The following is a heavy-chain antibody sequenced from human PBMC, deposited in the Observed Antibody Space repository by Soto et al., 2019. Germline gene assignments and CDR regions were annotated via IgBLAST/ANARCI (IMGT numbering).Heavy chain of an antibody. CDR2: ISASTRNT. J-gene: IGHJ2*01. CDR1: GYTFTNYA. Sequence: QVPLVQSGAEVKKPGASVKGSCQASGYTFTNYAISWVRQAPGQGLEWMGWISASTRNTDQAQNFQGRVTMTIDTSTNTANTELRCLSSHDTAVYYCARCYCRVGSCYARWHFDLWGRGTLVTVSS. CDR3: ARCYCRVGSCYARWHFDL. D-gene: IGHD2-15*01. V-gene: IGHV1-18*01.